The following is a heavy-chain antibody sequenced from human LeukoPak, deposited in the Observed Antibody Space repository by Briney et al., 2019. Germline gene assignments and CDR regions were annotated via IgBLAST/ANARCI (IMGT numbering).Heavy chain of an antibody. V-gene: IGHV3-23*01. Sequence: GGSLRLSCAASGFTFSSYAISWVRQAPGKGLEWVSGISGSGVSTYYADSVKGRFTISRDNAKNSLYLQMNSLRAEDTAVYYCARDTSQEYYYDSSGSHFDYWGQGTLVTVSS. J-gene: IGHJ4*02. CDR2: ISGSGVST. CDR3: ARDTSQEYYYDSSGSHFDY. CDR1: GFTFSSYA. D-gene: IGHD3-22*01.